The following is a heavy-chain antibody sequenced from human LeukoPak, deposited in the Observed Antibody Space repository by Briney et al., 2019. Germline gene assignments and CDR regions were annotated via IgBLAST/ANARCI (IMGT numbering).Heavy chain of an antibody. CDR3: ARAVSGSLYGDFDF. Sequence: ASVKVSCKASGYSFVFFGVSWVRQAPGQGLKWMGWINSHNGDTKYAERLQGRVFMTTDTSTSTSYMELRSLRSDDTAVYYCARAVSGSLYGDFDFWGQGTLVTVSS. D-gene: IGHD1-26*01. CDR2: INSHNGDT. CDR1: GYSFVFFG. V-gene: IGHV1-18*01. J-gene: IGHJ4*02.